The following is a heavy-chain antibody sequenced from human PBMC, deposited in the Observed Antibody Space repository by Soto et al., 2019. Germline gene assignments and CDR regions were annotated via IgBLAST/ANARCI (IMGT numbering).Heavy chain of an antibody. CDR3: ARGRSFSYDSTPPPMFDP. Sequence: GGSLRLSCAGSGFAFSAFDIHWVRQAPGKGLEWVSGIGTLSDTFYAASVQGRFTISRQNAKNSVYLQMNSLRAGDTAFYYCARGRSFSYDSTPPPMFDPWGQGTLVTVSS. D-gene: IGHD3-10*01. CDR1: GFAFSAFD. CDR2: IGTLSDT. J-gene: IGHJ5*02. V-gene: IGHV3-13*01.